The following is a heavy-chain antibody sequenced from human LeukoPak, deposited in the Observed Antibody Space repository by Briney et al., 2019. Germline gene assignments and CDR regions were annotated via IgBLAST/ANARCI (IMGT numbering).Heavy chain of an antibody. J-gene: IGHJ4*02. CDR2: ISYDGSNK. CDR1: GFTFSSYA. Sequence: PGGSLRLSCAASGFTFSSYAMHWVRQAPGKGLEWVAVISYDGSNKYYADSVKGRFTISRDNSKNTLYLQMNSLRAEDTAVYYCARDPEPIAAFDYWGQGTLVTVSS. CDR3: ARDPEPIAAFDY. V-gene: IGHV3-30-3*01. D-gene: IGHD1-14*01.